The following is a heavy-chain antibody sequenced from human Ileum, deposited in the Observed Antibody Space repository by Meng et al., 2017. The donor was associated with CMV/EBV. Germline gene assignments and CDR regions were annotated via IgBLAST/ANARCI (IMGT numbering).Heavy chain of an antibody. J-gene: IGHJ4*02. V-gene: IGHV3-23*01. CDR1: GFIFSTYA. CDR3: VNATGGSCYSGSGF. Sequence: SGFIFSTYAMSWVRQAPGKGLAWVSVICGSSDSTYYADSVKGRFTISRDNSKSTLYLEVNSLRAEDTAVYYCVNATGGSCYSGSGFWGQGTLVTVSS. D-gene: IGHD2-15*01. CDR2: ICGSSDST.